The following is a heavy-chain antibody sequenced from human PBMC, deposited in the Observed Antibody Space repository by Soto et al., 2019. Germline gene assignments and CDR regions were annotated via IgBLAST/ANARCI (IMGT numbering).Heavy chain of an antibody. D-gene: IGHD3-22*01. V-gene: IGHV4-30-2*01. CDR1: GGSISSGGYS. Sequence: LSLTCAVSGGSISSGGYSWSWIRQPPGKGLEWIGYIYHSGSTYYNPSLKSRVTISVDRSKNQFSLKLSSVTAADTAVYYCARVKDYYDSSGYHNWLDPWGQGTLVTVSS. CDR2: IYHSGST. CDR3: ARVKDYYDSSGYHNWLDP. J-gene: IGHJ5*02.